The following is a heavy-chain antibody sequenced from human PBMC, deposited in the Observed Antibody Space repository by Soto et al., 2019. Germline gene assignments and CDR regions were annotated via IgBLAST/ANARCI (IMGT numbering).Heavy chain of an antibody. J-gene: IGHJ3*02. V-gene: IGHV3-74*01. Sequence: EVQLVESGGGLVQPGGSLRLSCAASGFTFSAYWMHWVRQAPGKGLVWVSCIRGDGSRTTYADSVKGRFTIYRDNAKKTLYLQMNSLRVEDTAMYYCARDPRIAVPSLEDANIHAAFDIWGQGRMVTVSS. CDR3: ARDPRIAVPSLEDANIHAAFDI. CDR1: GFTFSAYW. CDR2: IRGDGSRT. D-gene: IGHD6-19*01.